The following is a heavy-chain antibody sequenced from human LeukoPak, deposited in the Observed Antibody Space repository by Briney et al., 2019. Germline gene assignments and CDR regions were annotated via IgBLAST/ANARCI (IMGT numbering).Heavy chain of an antibody. CDR2: IYPGDSDI. Sequence: GESLKISCKGSGYSFTSYWIGWVRQMPGKGLEWMGIIYPGDSDIRYSPSFQGQVTISSHKSISTAYLQWSSLKASDTAMYYCARQSSSWLIDYWGQGTLVTVSS. V-gene: IGHV5-51*01. CDR3: ARQSSSWLIDY. D-gene: IGHD6-13*01. J-gene: IGHJ4*02. CDR1: GYSFTSYW.